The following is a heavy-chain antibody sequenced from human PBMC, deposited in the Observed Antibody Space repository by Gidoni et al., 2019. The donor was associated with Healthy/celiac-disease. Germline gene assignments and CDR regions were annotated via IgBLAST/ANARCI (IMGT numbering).Heavy chain of an antibody. CDR3: ARESVRNYYDSSGYIDY. D-gene: IGHD3-22*01. CDR1: GGSISSYY. CDR2: IYYSGST. Sequence: QVQLQESGPGLVKPSETLSLTCTVSGGSISSYYWSWIRQPPGKGLEWIGYIYYSGSTNYNPSLKSRVTISVDTSKNQFSLKLSSVTAADTAVYYCARESVRNYYDSSGYIDYWGQGTLVTVSS. J-gene: IGHJ4*02. V-gene: IGHV4-59*01.